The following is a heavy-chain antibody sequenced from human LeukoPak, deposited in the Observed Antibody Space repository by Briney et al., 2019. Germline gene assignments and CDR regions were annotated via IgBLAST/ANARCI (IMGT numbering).Heavy chain of an antibody. Sequence: AETLSLTCTVYGGSFSNYYWSWIRQPPGKGLEWIGEINHSGSTKYNPSLQSRVTISVDTSKNQFSLKLSSVTAADTAVYFCARGPYSYDSSGAFDIWGQGTMVTVSS. CDR1: GGSFSNYY. D-gene: IGHD3-22*01. J-gene: IGHJ3*02. V-gene: IGHV4-34*01. CDR2: INHSGST. CDR3: ARGPYSYDSSGAFDI.